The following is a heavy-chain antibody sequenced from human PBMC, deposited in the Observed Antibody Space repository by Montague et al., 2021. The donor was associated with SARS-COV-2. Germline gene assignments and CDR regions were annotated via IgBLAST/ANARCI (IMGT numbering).Heavy chain of an antibody. D-gene: IGHD3-10*01. CDR1: GXSISSHY. CDR2: INYNGGT. CDR3: ARATSVRGAVNWFDP. J-gene: IGHJ5*02. Sequence: SETLSLTCAVSGXSISSHYWSFIRQPPGKGLEWIAYINYNGGTNYNPSLKSRVTISVDTSKNHFSLQLRSVTPADTAVYFCARATSVRGAVNWFDPWGQGTLVTVSS. V-gene: IGHV4-59*11.